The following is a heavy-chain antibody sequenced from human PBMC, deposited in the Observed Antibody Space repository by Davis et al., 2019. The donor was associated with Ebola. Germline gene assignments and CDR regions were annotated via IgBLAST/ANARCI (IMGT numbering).Heavy chain of an antibody. CDR1: GFTFSSYA. V-gene: IGHV3-23*01. D-gene: IGHD1-1*01. CDR2: ISGSGGST. J-gene: IGHJ6*02. CDR3: AKDQVGTAQYYYYGMDV. Sequence: GESLKISCAASGFTFSSYAMSWVRQAPGKGLEWVSAISGSGGSTYYADSVKGRFTISRDNPKKTLYLQMNSLRAEDTAVYYCAKDQVGTAQYYYYGMDVWGQGTTVTVSS.